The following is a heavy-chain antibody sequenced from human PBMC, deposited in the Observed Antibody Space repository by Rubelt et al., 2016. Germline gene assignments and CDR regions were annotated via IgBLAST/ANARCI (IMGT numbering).Heavy chain of an antibody. J-gene: IGHJ6*03. Sequence: QAQLRQWGAGLLKPSETLSLTCEVSGMTFRGFSWNWIRQSPGKGLEWIGEINHSGRTTDNPSLWGRVSRSSATANKHFILRWASVPAADSAVYFCARGLISVFGVGQGYYYMDVWGSGTTVVVSS. CDR3: ARGLISVFGVGQGYYYMDV. CDR2: INHSGRT. D-gene: IGHD3-3*01. V-gene: IGHV4-34*02. CDR1: GMTFRGFS.